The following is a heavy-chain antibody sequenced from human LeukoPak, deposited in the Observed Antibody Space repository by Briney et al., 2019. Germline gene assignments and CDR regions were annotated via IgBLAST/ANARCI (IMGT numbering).Heavy chain of an antibody. V-gene: IGHV3-23*01. CDR2: ISGSGGST. CDR1: GFTFSSYA. J-gene: IGHJ6*03. D-gene: IGHD3-22*01. Sequence: GGSLRLSCAASGFTFSSYAMSWVRQAPGKGLEWVSAISGSGGSTYYADSVKGRFTISRDNSKNTLYLQMNSLRAEDTAVYYCARDADSSGYYYYMDVWGKGTTVTVSS. CDR3: ARDADSSGYYYYMDV.